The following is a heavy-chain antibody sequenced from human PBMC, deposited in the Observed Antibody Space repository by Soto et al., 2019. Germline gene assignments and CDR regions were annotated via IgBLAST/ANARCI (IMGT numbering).Heavy chain of an antibody. V-gene: IGHV4-59*01. CDR3: ARDPVGVTHFDY. J-gene: IGHJ4*02. CDR2: IYYMGRT. D-gene: IGHD1-26*01. CDR1: DSISTYY. Sequence: SETLSLTCTVDSISTYYWNWTRQSPGKGLEWIGYIYYMGRTNYNPSLRSRVTMSIDTSRNQFSLKLRSVTAADTAVYYCARDPVGVTHFDYWGQGALVTVSS.